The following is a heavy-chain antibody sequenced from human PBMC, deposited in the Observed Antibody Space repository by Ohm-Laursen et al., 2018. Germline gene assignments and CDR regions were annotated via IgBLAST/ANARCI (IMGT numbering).Heavy chain of an antibody. CDR2: INPNSGGT. CDR3: ARVGVANYYYYYGMDV. V-gene: IGHV1-2*02. D-gene: IGHD3-16*01. CDR1: GYTFTGYY. J-gene: IGHJ6*02. Sequence: SVKVSCKASGYTFTGYYMHWVRQAPGQGLEWMGWINPNSGGTNYAQKFQGRVTMSRDTSISTAYMELSRLRSDDTAVYYCARVGVANYYYYYGMDVWGQGTTVTVSS.